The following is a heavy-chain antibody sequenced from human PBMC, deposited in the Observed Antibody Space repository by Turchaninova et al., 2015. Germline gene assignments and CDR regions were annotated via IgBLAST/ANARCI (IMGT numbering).Heavy chain of an antibody. CDR1: GFTFRSYA. Sequence: EVQLVESGGGLVQPGGSLRLSCAASGFTFRSYAMSWVRPAPGEGLEWVSSVRGRVGKTTSEDTGNGRFTVPRGNYKNTLYLEMNSLRAEDTAVDYCAKADYYDRSGYYPRAAYWGQGTLVTVSS. CDR2: VRGRVGKT. CDR3: AKADYYDRSGYYPRAAY. V-gene: IGHV3-23*04. J-gene: IGHJ4*02. D-gene: IGHD3-22*01.